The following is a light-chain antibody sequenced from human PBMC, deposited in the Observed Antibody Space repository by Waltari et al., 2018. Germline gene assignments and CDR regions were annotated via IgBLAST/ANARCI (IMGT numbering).Light chain of an antibody. CDR3: MQGKDLPLT. J-gene: IGKJ4*01. CDR2: AAS. CDR1: QGINDY. Sequence: DIQMTQSPSSLSASVGDRVTITCRASQGINDYLAWYQQKPGKVPELLIYAASTLQSGVPSRFSGSGSGTDFTLKISRVEADDVGVYFCMQGKDLPLTFGGGTKVDI. V-gene: IGKV1-27*01.